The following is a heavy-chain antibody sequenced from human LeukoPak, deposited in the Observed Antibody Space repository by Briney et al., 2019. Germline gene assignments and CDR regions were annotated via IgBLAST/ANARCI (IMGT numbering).Heavy chain of an antibody. CDR3: AKDRAHSGSYCLDY. CDR1: GFTFDDYA. Sequence: HPGGSLRLSCAASGFTFDDYAMHWVRQAPGKGLEWVSGISWNSGSIGYADSVKGRFTISRDNAKNSLYLQMNSLRAEDTALYYCAKDRAHSGSYCLDYWGQGTLVTVSS. V-gene: IGHV3-9*01. J-gene: IGHJ4*02. CDR2: ISWNSGSI. D-gene: IGHD1-26*01.